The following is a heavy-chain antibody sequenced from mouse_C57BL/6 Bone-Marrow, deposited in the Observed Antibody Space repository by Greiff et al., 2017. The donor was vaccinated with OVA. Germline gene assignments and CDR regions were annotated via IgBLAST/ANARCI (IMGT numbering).Heavy chain of an antibody. CDR1: GYTFTSYW. CDR2: IDPSDSET. J-gene: IGHJ4*01. V-gene: IGHV1-52*01. D-gene: IGHD1-1*01. CDR3: ARSCITTVVRYAMDY. Sequence: QVQLQQPGAELVRPGSSVKLSCKASGYTFTSYWMHWVKQRPIQGLEWIGNIDPSDSETHYNQKFKDKATLTVDKSSSTAYMQLSSLTSEDSAVYYCARSCITTVVRYAMDYWGQGTSVTVSS.